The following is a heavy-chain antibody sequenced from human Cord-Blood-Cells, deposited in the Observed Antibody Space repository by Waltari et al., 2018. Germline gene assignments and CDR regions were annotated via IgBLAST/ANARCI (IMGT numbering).Heavy chain of an antibody. V-gene: IGHV3-74*01. CDR3: ARDSSSSWYGGYEYFQH. D-gene: IGHD6-13*01. CDR2: INSDGSST. CDR1: GSTFSSSW. J-gene: IGHJ1*01. Sequence: EVQLVESGGGLVQPGGSLRLSCAASGSTFSSSWRHRVRQAPGKGLVWVSRINSDGSSTSYADSVKGRFTISRDNAKNTLYLQMNSLRAEDTAVYYCARDSSSSWYGGYEYFQHWGQGTLVTVSS.